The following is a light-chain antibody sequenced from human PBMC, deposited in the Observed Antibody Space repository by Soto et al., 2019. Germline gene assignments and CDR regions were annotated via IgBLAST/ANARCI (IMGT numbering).Light chain of an antibody. V-gene: IGKV1-5*01. CDR2: DAS. J-gene: IGKJ4*01. CDR3: HQYYRYPLT. Sequence: DIQMTQSPSTLSASVGDRVTITCRASQRFSRWLAWYQQKPGKAPKVLIYDASILANGVPSRFSGSESGTEFTLTISSLRPDDFATYYCHQYYRYPLTFGGGTTVETK. CDR1: QRFSRW.